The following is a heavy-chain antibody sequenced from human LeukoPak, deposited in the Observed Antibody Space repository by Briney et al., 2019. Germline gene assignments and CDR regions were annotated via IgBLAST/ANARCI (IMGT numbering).Heavy chain of an antibody. D-gene: IGHD2-15*01. CDR2: MNPNGGTT. CDR3: GRDGGGGSWGDF. Sequence: ASVKVSCKTSGYSFITYYIHWVRQAPGQGPEWLGRMNPNGGTTTYAQKFQDRVTMTRDTSTGTVYMELNSLRSEDTAMYYCGRDGGGGSWGDFWGQGTLVTVSS. V-gene: IGHV1-46*01. CDR1: GYSFITYY. J-gene: IGHJ4*02.